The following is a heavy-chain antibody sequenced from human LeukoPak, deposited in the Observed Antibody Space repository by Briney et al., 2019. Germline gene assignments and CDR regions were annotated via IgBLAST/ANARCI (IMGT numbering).Heavy chain of an antibody. J-gene: IGHJ4*02. Sequence: SETLSLTCAAYGGSFSGYYWSWIRQPPGKGLEWIGEINHSGSTNDNPSLKSRVTISVDTSKNQFSLKLSSVTAADTAVYYCARGPGPDIVVVPAAIFDYWGQGTLVTVSS. CDR1: GGSFSGYY. V-gene: IGHV4-34*01. CDR3: ARGPGPDIVVVPAAIFDY. CDR2: INHSGST. D-gene: IGHD2-2*02.